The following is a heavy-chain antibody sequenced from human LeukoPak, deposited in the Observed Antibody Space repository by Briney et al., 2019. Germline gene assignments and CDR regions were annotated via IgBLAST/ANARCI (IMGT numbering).Heavy chain of an antibody. J-gene: IGHJ5*02. CDR2: INPNSGGT. CDR3: ARDRRVVVPPNWFDP. Sequence: ASVKVSCKASGSTFTGYYMHWVRQAPGQGLEWMGWINPNSGGTNYAQKFQGRVTMTRDTSISTAYMELSRLRSDDTAVYYCARDRRVVVPPNWFDPWGQGTLVTVSS. V-gene: IGHV1-2*02. CDR1: GSTFTGYY. D-gene: IGHD3-22*01.